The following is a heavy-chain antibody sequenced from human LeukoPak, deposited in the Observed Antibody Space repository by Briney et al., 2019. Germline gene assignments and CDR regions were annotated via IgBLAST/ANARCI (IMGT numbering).Heavy chain of an antibody. CDR2: VYYSGST. Sequence: PSETLSLTCTVSGGSVSSSSYYRGWIRQPPGKGLEWIGSVYYSGSTYYNPSLKSRVTISVDTSKNQFSLKLGSVTAADTALYYCARRLRGFDSWGQGTLVTVSS. D-gene: IGHD5-12*01. CDR3: ARRLRGFDS. V-gene: IGHV4-39*01. J-gene: IGHJ5*01. CDR1: GGSVSSSSYY.